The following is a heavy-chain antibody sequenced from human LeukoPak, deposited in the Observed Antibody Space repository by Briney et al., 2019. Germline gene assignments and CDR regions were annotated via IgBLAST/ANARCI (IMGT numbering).Heavy chain of an antibody. CDR3: ARGYWFDP. Sequence: SETLSLTCTVYGGSFSGYCWSWIRQPPGKGLEWIGEINHSGSTNYNPSLKSRVTTSVDTSKNQFSLKLSSVTAADTAVYYCARGYWFDPWGQGTLVTVSS. V-gene: IGHV4-34*01. J-gene: IGHJ5*02. CDR1: GGSFSGYC. CDR2: INHSGST.